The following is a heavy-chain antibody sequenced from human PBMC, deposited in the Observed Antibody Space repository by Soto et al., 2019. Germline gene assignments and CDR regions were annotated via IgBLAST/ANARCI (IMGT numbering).Heavy chain of an antibody. D-gene: IGHD2-21*02. CDR1: GGSISSSNW. Sequence: QVQLQESGPGLVKPSGTLSLTCAVSGGSISSSNWWSWVRQPPGKGLEWIGEIYHSGSTNYNPSLKSRVTISVDKSKNQFSLKLSSVTAADTAVYYCARDSFHIVVVTAMGGGAFDIWGQGTMVTVSS. CDR3: ARDSFHIVVVTAMGGGAFDI. V-gene: IGHV4-4*02. J-gene: IGHJ3*02. CDR2: IYHSGST.